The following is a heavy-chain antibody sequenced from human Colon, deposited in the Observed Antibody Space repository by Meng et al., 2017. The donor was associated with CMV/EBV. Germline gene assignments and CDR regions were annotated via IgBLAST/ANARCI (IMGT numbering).Heavy chain of an antibody. CDR2: IFYTGNT. J-gene: IGHJ4*02. V-gene: IGHV4-39*07. CDR1: GGSTISSTSY. CDR3: ASEENERQIAAPDGIVY. Sequence: SETLSLTCTVSGGSTISSTSYWGWIRQPPGKGLEWIGSIFYTGNTYKNPSLKSRVTISVDTSKNQFSLNLTAVTAADTAVYYCASEENERQIAAPDGIVYWGQGTPVTVSS. D-gene: IGHD6-13*01.